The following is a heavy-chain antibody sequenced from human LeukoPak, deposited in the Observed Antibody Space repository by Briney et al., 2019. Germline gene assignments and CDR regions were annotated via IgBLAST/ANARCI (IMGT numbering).Heavy chain of an antibody. CDR3: GKRHDYSDNWFDP. D-gene: IGHD4-11*01. J-gene: IGHJ5*02. CDR1: GYTFTSYD. Sequence: ASVKVSCKASGYTFTSYDINWVRQATGQGLEWMGWMNPNSGNTGYAQKFQGRVTMTRNTSISTAYMELSSLRSEDTAVYYCGKRHDYSDNWFDPWGQGTLVTVSS. V-gene: IGHV1-8*01. CDR2: MNPNSGNT.